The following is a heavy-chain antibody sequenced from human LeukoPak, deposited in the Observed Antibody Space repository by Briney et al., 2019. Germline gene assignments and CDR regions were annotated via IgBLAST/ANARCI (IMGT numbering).Heavy chain of an antibody. CDR2: IMQDGSEK. V-gene: IGHV3-7*01. CDR1: GFTFSSYA. D-gene: IGHD3-22*01. Sequence: GGSLRLSCAASGFTFSSYAMSWVRQAPGKGLEWVANIMQDGSEKYYVDSVKGRFTISRDNAKNSLYLQMNSLRAEDTAVYYCARRGYYYDSGGYYLGGFDYWGQGTLVTVSS. J-gene: IGHJ4*02. CDR3: ARRGYYYDSGGYYLGGFDY.